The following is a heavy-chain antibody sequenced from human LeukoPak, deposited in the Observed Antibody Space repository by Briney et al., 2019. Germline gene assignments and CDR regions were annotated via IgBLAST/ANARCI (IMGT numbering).Heavy chain of an antibody. V-gene: IGHV3-23*01. D-gene: IGHD2-2*01. J-gene: IGHJ3*02. Sequence: PGGSLRLSCAASGFTFSSYAMSWVRQAPGKGLEWVSAISGSGGSTYYADSVKGRFTISRDNSKNTLYLQMNSLRAEDTAVYYCAKGPPFMPYLGGGDVFDIWGKGTMVTVSS. CDR2: ISGSGGST. CDR1: GFTFSSYA. CDR3: AKGPPFMPYLGGGDVFDI.